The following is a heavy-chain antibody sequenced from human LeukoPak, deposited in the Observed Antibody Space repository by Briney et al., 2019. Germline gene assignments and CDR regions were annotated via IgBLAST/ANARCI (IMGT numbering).Heavy chain of an antibody. D-gene: IGHD3-22*01. CDR3: ARDWVYYDSNGPDVSFDY. Sequence: VSVKVFCKASGYTFTSYYMHWVRQAPGQGLEWMGIINPSGGSTSYAQKFQGRVTMTRDTSTSTVYMELSSLRSEDTAVYYCARDWVYYDSNGPDVSFDYWGQGTLVTVSS. CDR1: GYTFTSYY. J-gene: IGHJ4*02. V-gene: IGHV1-46*01. CDR2: INPSGGST.